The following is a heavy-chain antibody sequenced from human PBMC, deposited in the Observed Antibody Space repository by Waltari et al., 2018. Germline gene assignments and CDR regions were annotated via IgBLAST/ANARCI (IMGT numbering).Heavy chain of an antibody. V-gene: IGHV1-8*01. Sequence: QVQLVQSGAEVKKSGASVKVSCKASGYTFISHAINWVRQANGQGLEWMGWMNPNSGNTGYAQKFQGRVTMTRNTSISTAYMELNSLTSEDTAVYYCARAFRSSWFGAWLDPWGQGTPVAVSS. CDR1: GYTFISHA. CDR3: ARAFRSSWFGAWLDP. D-gene: IGHD3-10*01. CDR2: MNPNSGNT. J-gene: IGHJ5*02.